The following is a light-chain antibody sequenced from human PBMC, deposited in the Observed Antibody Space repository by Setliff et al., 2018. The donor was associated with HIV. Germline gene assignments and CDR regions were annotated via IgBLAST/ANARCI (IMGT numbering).Light chain of an antibody. CDR1: SSDVGRYNL. V-gene: IGLV2-23*01. CDR3: CSNTGSNTYV. J-gene: IGLJ1*01. CDR2: QAT. Sequence: SVLAQPASVSGPPGQSITISCTGTSSDVGRYNLVSWYQQHPGKAPKLMIYQATKRPSGVSNRFSGSKSGNTASLTISGLQAEDEADYYCCSNTGSNTYVFGTGTKVTVL.